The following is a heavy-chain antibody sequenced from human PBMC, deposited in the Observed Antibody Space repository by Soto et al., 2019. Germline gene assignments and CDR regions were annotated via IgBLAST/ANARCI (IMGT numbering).Heavy chain of an antibody. CDR3: ARENGGNSGYYYGMDV. D-gene: IGHD2-21*02. V-gene: IGHV1-69*13. CDR1: GGTFSSYA. CDR2: IIPIFGTA. Sequence: SVKVSCKASGGTFSSYAISWVRQAPGQGREWMGGIIPIFGTANYAQKFQGRVTITADESTSTAYMELSSLRSEDTAVYYCARENGGNSGYYYGMDVWGQGTTVTVSS. J-gene: IGHJ6*02.